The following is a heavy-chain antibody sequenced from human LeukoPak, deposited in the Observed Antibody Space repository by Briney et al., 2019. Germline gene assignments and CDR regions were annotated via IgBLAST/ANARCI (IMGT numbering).Heavy chain of an antibody. CDR1: GFTFSSYS. CDR2: ISSSSNYI. D-gene: IGHD3-16*01. J-gene: IGHJ4*02. Sequence: GGSLRLSCAASGFTFSSYSMNWVRQAPGKGLEWVSSISSSSNYIYYADSVKGRFTISRDNAKNSLNLQMNSLRAEDTALYYCAKDYAVGSIDYWGQGTLVTVSS. CDR3: AKDYAVGSIDY. V-gene: IGHV3-21*04.